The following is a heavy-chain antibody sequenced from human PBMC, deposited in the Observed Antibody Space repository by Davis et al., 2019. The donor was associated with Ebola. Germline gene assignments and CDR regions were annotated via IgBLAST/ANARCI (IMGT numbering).Heavy chain of an antibody. CDR3: ARDTTGYYYYGMDV. CDR1: GFTITTYA. D-gene: IGHD4-11*01. Sequence: GESLKISCVVSGFTITTYAMSWVRQAPGKGLEWVSGISGNGRSTYYADSVKGRFTISRDNSKNTLYLQMNSLRAEDTAVYYCARDTTGYYYYGMDVWGQGTTVTVSS. V-gene: IGHV3-23*01. J-gene: IGHJ6*02. CDR2: ISGNGRST.